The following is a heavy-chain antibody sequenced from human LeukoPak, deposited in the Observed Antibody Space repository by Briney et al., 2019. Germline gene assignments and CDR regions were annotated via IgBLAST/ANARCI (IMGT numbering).Heavy chain of an antibody. CDR3: AKDLRWDHPGFDP. J-gene: IGHJ5*02. CDR2: INPGGGTT. Sequence: ASVKVSCKASGYTFTSYHIHWVRQAPGQGLEWMGIINPGGGTTSYAQKFQDRVTMTRDTSTSTVYMELSSLRSEGTAVYYCAKDLRWDHPGFDPWGQGTLVIVSS. D-gene: IGHD4-23*01. CDR1: GYTFTSYH. V-gene: IGHV1-46*01.